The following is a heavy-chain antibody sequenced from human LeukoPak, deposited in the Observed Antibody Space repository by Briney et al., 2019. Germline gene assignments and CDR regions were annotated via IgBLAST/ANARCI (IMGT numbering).Heavy chain of an antibody. CDR3: AKDRWTIFGVSSGVGWFDP. V-gene: IGHV3-9*01. D-gene: IGHD3-3*01. CDR1: GFTFDDYA. J-gene: IGHJ5*02. CDR2: ISSNSDAV. Sequence: PGGSLRLSCAASGFTFDDYAMHWVRHRPGKGLEWVSGISSNSDAVAYADSLKGRFTISRDNAKNSLYLQMNSLRDEDTAFYYCAKDRWTIFGVSSGVGWFDPWGQGTLVTVSS.